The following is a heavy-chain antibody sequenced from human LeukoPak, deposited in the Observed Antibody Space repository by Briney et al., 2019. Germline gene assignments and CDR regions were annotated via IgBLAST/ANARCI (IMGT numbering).Heavy chain of an antibody. D-gene: IGHD3-9*01. CDR1: AGSFSGYY. V-gene: IGHV4-34*01. CDR2: INHSGST. Sequence: SETLSLTCVVYAGSFSGYYWSCIRHPPGGGLEWIGEINHSGSTNYNPSLKSRVTISVDTSKNQSSLKLSSVSAADTAVYYCARVDPYDILTGYYSFIIDYWGQGTLVTVSS. CDR3: ARVDPYDILTGYYSFIIDY. J-gene: IGHJ4*02.